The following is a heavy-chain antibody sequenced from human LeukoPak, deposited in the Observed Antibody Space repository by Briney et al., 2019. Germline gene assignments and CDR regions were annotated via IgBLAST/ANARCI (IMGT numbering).Heavy chain of an antibody. Sequence: SETLSLTCTVSGGSISNYYWNWIRQPPGKGLEWIGFIYFNGNTNYNPSLKSRVTMLVDTSKNQFSLKLSSVTAADTAVYYCARGEEMATSHFDYWGQGILVTVSS. CDR2: IYFNGNT. CDR3: ARGEEMATSHFDY. CDR1: GGSISNYY. D-gene: IGHD5-24*01. J-gene: IGHJ4*02. V-gene: IGHV4-59*01.